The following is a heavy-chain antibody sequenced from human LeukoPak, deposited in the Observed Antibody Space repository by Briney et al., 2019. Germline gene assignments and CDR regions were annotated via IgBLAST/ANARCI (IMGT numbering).Heavy chain of an antibody. CDR1: SYSLTELS. CDR2: FDPEDGKT. J-gene: IGHJ3*01. Sequence: VASVKVSCKVSSYSLTELSMHWVRQAPRKGLEWMGGFDPEDGKTIYAQRLQGRVTMTEDTSTDTAYMQLRSLISEDSAVYYCATNLGIAVAGGAFDLWGQGTVVTVSS. V-gene: IGHV1-24*01. CDR3: ATNLGIAVAGGAFDL. D-gene: IGHD6-19*01.